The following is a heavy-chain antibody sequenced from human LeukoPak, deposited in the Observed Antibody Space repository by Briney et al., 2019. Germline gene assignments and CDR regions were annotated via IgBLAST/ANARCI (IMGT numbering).Heavy chain of an antibody. Sequence: SETLSLTCTVSGGSISSSSYYWGWIRQPPGKGLEWIGSIYYSGSTYYNPSLKSRVTISVDTSKNQFSLKLSSVTAADTAVYYCARKNRIAAADAPVSPFYWGQGTLVTVSS. J-gene: IGHJ4*02. V-gene: IGHV4-39*01. CDR1: GGSISSSSYY. CDR3: ARKNRIAAADAPVSPFY. CDR2: IYYSGST. D-gene: IGHD6-13*01.